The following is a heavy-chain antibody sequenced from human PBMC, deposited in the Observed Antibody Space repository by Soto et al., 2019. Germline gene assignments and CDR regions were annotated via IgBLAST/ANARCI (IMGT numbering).Heavy chain of an antibody. Sequence: SEALSLTSAVSGGSISSSNWGTMVRQPPGKGLEWIGEIYHSGSTNYNPSLKSRVTISVDKSKNPFSLKLSSVTAADTAVYYCARALAAAGRGFYYFDYWGQRTLVTVS. CDR1: GGSISSSNW. V-gene: IGHV4-4*02. D-gene: IGHD6-13*01. J-gene: IGHJ4*02. CDR3: ARALAAAGRGFYYFDY. CDR2: IYHSGST.